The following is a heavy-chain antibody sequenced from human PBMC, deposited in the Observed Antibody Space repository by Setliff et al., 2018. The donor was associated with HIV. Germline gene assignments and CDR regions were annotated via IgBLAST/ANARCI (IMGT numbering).Heavy chain of an antibody. J-gene: IGHJ5*02. CDR3: ARDNPSAHWFDP. V-gene: IGHV4-59*01. CDR1: GVSITSYY. Sequence: SETLSLTCTVSGVSITSYYWSWVRQSPGKGLQWIGYIYFSGGTHYNPSLKSRVTISIDRSKNQFSLKLCSVTPADTAIYYCARDNPSAHWFDPWGHGTLVTVS. CDR2: IYFSGGT.